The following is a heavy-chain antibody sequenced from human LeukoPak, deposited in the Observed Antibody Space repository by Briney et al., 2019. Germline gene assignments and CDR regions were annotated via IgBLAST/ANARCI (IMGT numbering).Heavy chain of an antibody. J-gene: IGHJ4*02. V-gene: IGHV3-23*01. CDR1: GFTFSNYV. D-gene: IGHD4-17*01. Sequence: GGSLRLSCVASGFTFSNYVIIWVRQAPGKGLEWVSGITASGDSTYYGDSVKGRFTMSRDNSKNTVYLQMNSLRVDDTAVYYCAKDFATHDYGDYVRPSLDYWGQGTLVTVSS. CDR2: ITASGDST. CDR3: AKDFATHDYGDYVRPSLDY.